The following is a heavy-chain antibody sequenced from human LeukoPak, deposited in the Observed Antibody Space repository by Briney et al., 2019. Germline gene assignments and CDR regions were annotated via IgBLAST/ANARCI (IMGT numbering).Heavy chain of an antibody. CDR3: ARPLRINCGMDV. CDR1: GFTFSSYA. D-gene: IGHD3-3*01. CDR2: ISGSGGST. Sequence: GGSLRLSCAASGFTFSSYAMSWVRQAPGKGLEWVSAISGSGGSTYYADSVKGRFTISRDNSKNTMYLQMNSLRAEDTAVYYCARPLRINCGMDVWGQGTTVTVSS. J-gene: IGHJ6*02. V-gene: IGHV3-23*01.